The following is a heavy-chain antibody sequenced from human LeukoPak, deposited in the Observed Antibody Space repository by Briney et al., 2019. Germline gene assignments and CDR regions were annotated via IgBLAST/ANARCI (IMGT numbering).Heavy chain of an antibody. CDR3: ARASTQRYNWKSGQLNDAFDI. V-gene: IGHV1-18*01. D-gene: IGHD1-20*01. CDR2: ISPYNGNT. J-gene: IGHJ3*02. CDR1: GYTFTHYV. Sequence: ASVKVSCKTSGYTFTHYVISWVRQAPGQGLEWMGRISPYNGNTKYAQKLQGRVTMTTDTSTSTAYMELRSLRSDDTAVYYCARASTQRYNWKSGQLNDAFDIWGQGTMVTVSS.